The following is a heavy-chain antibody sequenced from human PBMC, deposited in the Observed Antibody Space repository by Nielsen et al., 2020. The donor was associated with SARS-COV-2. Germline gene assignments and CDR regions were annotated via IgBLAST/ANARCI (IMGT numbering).Heavy chain of an antibody. CDR2: ISSSGSTI. Sequence: GESLKISCAASGFTFSDYYMSWIRQAPGKGLEWVSYISSSGSTIYYADSVKGRFTISRDNAKNSLYLQMNSLRAEDTAVYYCARGGRFGELGYGMDVWGQGTTVTASS. V-gene: IGHV3-11*01. CDR1: GFTFSDYY. J-gene: IGHJ6*02. CDR3: ARGGRFGELGYGMDV. D-gene: IGHD3-10*01.